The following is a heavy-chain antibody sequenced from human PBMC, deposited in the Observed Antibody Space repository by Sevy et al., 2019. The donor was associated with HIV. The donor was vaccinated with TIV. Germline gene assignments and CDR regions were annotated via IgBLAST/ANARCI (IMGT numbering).Heavy chain of an antibody. D-gene: IGHD2-21*02. CDR2: IWYDGTIK. CDR1: GFTFSSYV. J-gene: IGHJ4*02. Sequence: GGSLRLSCAASGFTFSSYVMHWVRQAPGKGLEWVALIWYDGTIKYYADSGKGRFTISRDNSKDILFLQMNSLTPEDTAVYYCARGGGYCGGDCYSIDYWGQGALVTVS. CDR3: ARGGGYCGGDCYSIDY. V-gene: IGHV3-33*08.